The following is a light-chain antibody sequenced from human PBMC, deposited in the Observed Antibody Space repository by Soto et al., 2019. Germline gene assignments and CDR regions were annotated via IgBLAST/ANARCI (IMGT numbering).Light chain of an antibody. CDR3: QQYCSSPPYT. Sequence: EIVLTQSPGTLSLSPGERATLSCRASQSVSGSYLAWYQQKPGQSPRLLIYGSSDRATGIPDRFSGSGSGTDFTLTISRVEPEDFAVYYCQQYCSSPPYTFGQGTKLEIK. CDR2: GSS. V-gene: IGKV3-20*01. J-gene: IGKJ2*01. CDR1: QSVSGSY.